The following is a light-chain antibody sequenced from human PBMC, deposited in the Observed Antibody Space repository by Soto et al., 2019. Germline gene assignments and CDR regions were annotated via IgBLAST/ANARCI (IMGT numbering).Light chain of an antibody. J-gene: IGLJ3*02. CDR3: AARDDSLSGHWV. CDR2: RNN. CDR1: SSNIGSEY. Sequence: QAVVTQPPSASGTPGQRVTISCSGSSSNIGSEYVVWYQHLPGTAPKLLIYRNNQRPSGVPGRFAGSKSGTSASLAISGLRSEDEADYYCAARDDSLSGHWVFGGGTKLTVL. V-gene: IGLV1-47*01.